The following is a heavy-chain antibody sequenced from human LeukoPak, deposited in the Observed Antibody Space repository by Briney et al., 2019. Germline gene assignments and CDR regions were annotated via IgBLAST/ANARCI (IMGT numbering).Heavy chain of an antibody. D-gene: IGHD3-3*01. CDR3: ARQLSGGITIFGVVSPYYFDY. CDR1: GGPISSSSYY. Sequence: TSETLSLTCTVSGGPISSSSYYWGWIRQPPGKGLEWLGSIYYSGSTYYNPSLKSRVTISVDTSKNQFSLKLSSVTAADTAVYYCARQLSGGITIFGVVSPYYFDYWGQGTLVTVSS. J-gene: IGHJ4*02. CDR2: IYYSGST. V-gene: IGHV4-39*01.